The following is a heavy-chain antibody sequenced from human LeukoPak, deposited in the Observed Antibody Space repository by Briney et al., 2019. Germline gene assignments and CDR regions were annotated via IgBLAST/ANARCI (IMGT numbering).Heavy chain of an antibody. V-gene: IGHV4-34*01. Sequence: PSETLSLTCAVYGGSFSGYYWSWICQPPGKGLEWIGEINHSGSTNYNPSLKSRVTISVDTSKNQFSLKLSSVTAADTAVYYCAGTYYYDSSGHAPIGYWGQGILVTVSS. D-gene: IGHD3-22*01. J-gene: IGHJ4*02. CDR1: GGSFSGYY. CDR3: AGTYYYDSSGHAPIGY. CDR2: INHSGST.